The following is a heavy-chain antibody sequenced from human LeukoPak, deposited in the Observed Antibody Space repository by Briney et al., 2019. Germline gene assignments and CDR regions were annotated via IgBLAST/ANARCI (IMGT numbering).Heavy chain of an antibody. Sequence: SETLSLTCTVSGGSISNYYWSWIRQPPGKGLEWIGYIFYTGSSKCNPSLKSRVSISIDTSKKQFALKLSSVTAADTAVYFCATLYGDYGNHYYMDVWGKGTTVTVSS. CDR1: GGSISNYY. CDR2: IFYTGSS. J-gene: IGHJ6*03. D-gene: IGHD4-17*01. CDR3: ATLYGDYGNHYYMDV. V-gene: IGHV4-59*01.